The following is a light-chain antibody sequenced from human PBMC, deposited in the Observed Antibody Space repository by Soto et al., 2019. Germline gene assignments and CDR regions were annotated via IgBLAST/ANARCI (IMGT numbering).Light chain of an antibody. CDR3: QQRSNWPPT. CDR1: QYINTR. CDR2: QTS. J-gene: IGKJ3*01. V-gene: IGKV3-11*01. Sequence: EIVLTQSPATLSSFPGDRVTLSCRASQYINTRLAWYQHRPGQAPRLLIYQTSTRATGIPARFSGSGSGTEFTLTISSLQSEDFAVYYCQQRSNWPPTFGPGTKWIS.